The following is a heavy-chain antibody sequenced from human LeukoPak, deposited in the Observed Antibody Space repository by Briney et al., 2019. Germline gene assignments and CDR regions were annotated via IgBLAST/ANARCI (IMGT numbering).Heavy chain of an antibody. D-gene: IGHD6-13*01. V-gene: IGHV4-34*01. CDR2: INHSGST. CDR1: GGSFSGYY. J-gene: IGHJ5*02. Sequence: SETLSLTCAVYGGSFSGYYWSWIRQPPGKGLEWIGEINHSGSTNYNPSLKSRVTISVDTSKNQFSLKLSSVTAADTAVYYCASLRQLVEEFDPWGQGTLVTVS. CDR3: ASLRQLVEEFDP.